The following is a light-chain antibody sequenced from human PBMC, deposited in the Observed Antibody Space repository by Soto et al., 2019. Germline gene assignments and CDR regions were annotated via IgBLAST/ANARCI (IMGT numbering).Light chain of an antibody. CDR1: QSISIW. CDR3: QQYTSYWT. J-gene: IGKJ1*01. CDR2: KAS. V-gene: IGKV1-5*03. Sequence: DIQMTQSPSTLSASVGDRVTITCRASQSISIWLACYQQKPGNGPKLLLYKASTLESGVPSRFSGSGPGTEFTLTISSLQHDDVANCYCQQYTSYWTFGQGTKVEIK.